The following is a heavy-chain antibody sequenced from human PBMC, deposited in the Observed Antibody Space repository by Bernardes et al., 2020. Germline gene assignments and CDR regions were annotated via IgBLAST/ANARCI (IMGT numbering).Heavy chain of an antibody. CDR3: ARSIAAAGEGYFDY. D-gene: IGHD6-13*01. J-gene: IGHJ4*02. CDR2: IIPILGIA. V-gene: IGHV1-69*04. Sequence: SVKVSCKASGGTFSSYAISWVRQAPGQGLEWMGRIIPILGIANYAQKFQGRVTITADKSTSTAYMELSSLRSEDTAVYYCARSIAAAGEGYFDYWGQGTLVTVSS. CDR1: GGTFSSYA.